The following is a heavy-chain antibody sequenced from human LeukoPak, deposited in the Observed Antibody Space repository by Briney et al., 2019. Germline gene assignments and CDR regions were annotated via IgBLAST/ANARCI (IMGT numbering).Heavy chain of an antibody. V-gene: IGHV3-48*04. CDR3: ASSLTSGPLQDYYYGMDV. D-gene: IGHD3-10*01. J-gene: IGHJ6*02. Sequence: PGGSLRLSCAASGFSFSSYSMNWVRQAPGKGLEWVSYISSSSSIIHYADSVKGRFTISRDNAKNSLYLQMNSLRAEDTAVYYCASSLTSGPLQDYYYGMDVWGQGTTVTVSS. CDR1: GFSFSSYS. CDR2: ISSSSSII.